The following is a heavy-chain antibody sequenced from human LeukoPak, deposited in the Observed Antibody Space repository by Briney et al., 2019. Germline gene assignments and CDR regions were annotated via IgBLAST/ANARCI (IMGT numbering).Heavy chain of an antibody. CDR1: GFNFSAYW. Sequence: GGSLRLSCATSGFNFSAYWMSWVRQSPGKGLEWVANIKEDESKIYYVDSVKGRFIISRDNAQKSLSLQMNSLRVEDTALYYCARDGRTFDSWGQGARVTVSS. V-gene: IGHV3-7*01. CDR2: IKEDESKI. J-gene: IGHJ4*02. CDR3: ARDGRTFDS.